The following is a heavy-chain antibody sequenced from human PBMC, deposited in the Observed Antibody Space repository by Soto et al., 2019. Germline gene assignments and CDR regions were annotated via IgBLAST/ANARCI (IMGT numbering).Heavy chain of an antibody. CDR2: IFTRGTA. CDR3: TKLWGYYFES. J-gene: IGHJ4*02. Sequence: GGSLRLSCTASGFSVNDNYMAWVHQAPGKSPEWVAVIFTRGTAHYADSVTGRFTFSRDNSKRTLNLQLNNLRAEDTAVYYCTKLWGYYFESWGQGTLVTVSS. CDR1: GFSVNDNY. V-gene: IGHV3-53*01. D-gene: IGHD3-22*01.